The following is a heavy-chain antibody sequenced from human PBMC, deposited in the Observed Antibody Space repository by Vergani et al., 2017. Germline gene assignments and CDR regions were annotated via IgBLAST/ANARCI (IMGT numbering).Heavy chain of an antibody. CDR3: AKDLVGSSWYFGYYYGMDV. CDR2: ISYDGSNK. V-gene: IGHV3-30*18. J-gene: IGHJ6*02. D-gene: IGHD6-13*01. CDR1: GFTFSSYG. Sequence: QVQLVESGGGVVQPGRSLRLSCAASGFTFSSYGMHWVRQGPGKGLEWVAVISYDGSNKYYADSVKGRFTISRDNSKNTLYLQMNSLRAEDTAVYYCAKDLVGSSWYFGYYYGMDVWGQGTTVTVSS.